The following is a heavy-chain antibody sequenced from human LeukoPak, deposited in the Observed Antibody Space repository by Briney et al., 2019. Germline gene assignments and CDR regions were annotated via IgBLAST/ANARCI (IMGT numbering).Heavy chain of an antibody. CDR2: ISSSSSYI. V-gene: IGHV3-21*01. CDR3: ARDSTPYGSPPYHFDY. CDR1: GFTFSSYS. Sequence: GGSLRLSCAASGFTFSSYSMNWVRQAPGKGLEWVSSISSSSSYIYYADSVKGRFTISRDNAKNSLYLQMNSLRAEDTAVYYCARDSTPYGSPPYHFDYWGQGTLVTVSS. D-gene: IGHD4-17*01. J-gene: IGHJ4*02.